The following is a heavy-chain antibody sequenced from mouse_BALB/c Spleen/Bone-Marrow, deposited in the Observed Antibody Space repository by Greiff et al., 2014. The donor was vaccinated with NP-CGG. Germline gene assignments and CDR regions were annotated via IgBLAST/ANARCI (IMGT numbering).Heavy chain of an antibody. Sequence: VQLKESGGGLVKPGGSLKLSCAAPGFTFSSYTMSWVRQTPEKRLEWVATISSGGSYTYYPDSVKGRFTISRDNAKNTLYLQMSSLKSEDTAMYYCTRDGKGNYDYAMDYWGQGTSVTVSS. V-gene: IGHV5-6-4*01. D-gene: IGHD2-1*01. CDR3: TRDGKGNYDYAMDY. CDR1: GFTFSSYT. J-gene: IGHJ4*01. CDR2: ISSGGSYT.